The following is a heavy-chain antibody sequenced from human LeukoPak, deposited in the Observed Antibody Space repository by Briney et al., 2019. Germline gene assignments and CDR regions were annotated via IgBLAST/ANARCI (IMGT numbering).Heavy chain of an antibody. Sequence: ASVKVSCKASGYTFTSYGISWERQAPGQGLEWMGWISAYNGNTNYAQKLQGRVTMTTDTSTSTAYMELRSLRSDDTAVYYCARVCSGGSCYSDYFDYWGQGTLVTVSS. CDR2: ISAYNGNT. V-gene: IGHV1-18*01. D-gene: IGHD2-15*01. J-gene: IGHJ4*02. CDR3: ARVCSGGSCYSDYFDY. CDR1: GYTFTSYG.